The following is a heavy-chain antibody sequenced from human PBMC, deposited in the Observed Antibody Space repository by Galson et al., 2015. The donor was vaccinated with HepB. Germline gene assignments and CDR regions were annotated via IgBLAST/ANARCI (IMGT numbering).Heavy chain of an antibody. D-gene: IGHD3-10*01. J-gene: IGHJ4*02. CDR2: ISGSGGST. V-gene: IGHV3-23*01. CDR3: AKDYREGGGFGGGFDY. Sequence: SLRLSCAASGFTFSSYAMSWVRQAPGKGLEWVSAISGSGGSTYYADSVKGRFTISRDNSKNTLYLQMNSLRAEDTAVYYCAKDYREGGGFGGGFDYWGQGTLVTVSS. CDR1: GFTFSSYA.